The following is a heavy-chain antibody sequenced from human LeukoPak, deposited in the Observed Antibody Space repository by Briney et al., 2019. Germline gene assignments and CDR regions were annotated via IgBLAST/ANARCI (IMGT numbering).Heavy chain of an antibody. D-gene: IGHD3-16*01. Sequence: PGGSLRLSCAASGFTVSNNYVAWVRQAPGKGLEWVSVIHDGGSTYYADSVKGRFALSRDNSKNTVYLQMNSLRADDTAAFYCARANYTYSWGNYYCYMDVWGTGATVTVSS. CDR1: GFTVSNNY. V-gene: IGHV3-53*01. CDR3: ARANYTYSWGNYYCYMDV. CDR2: IHDGGST. J-gene: IGHJ6*03.